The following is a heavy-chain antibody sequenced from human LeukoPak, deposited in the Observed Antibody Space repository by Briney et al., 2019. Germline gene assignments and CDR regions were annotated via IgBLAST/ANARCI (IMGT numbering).Heavy chain of an antibody. CDR1: GFTFTSSA. Sequence: TSVKVSCKASGFTFTSSAVQWVRQARGQRLEWIGWIVVGSGNTNYAQKFQERVTITRDMSTSTAYMELSSLRSEDTAVYYCAYNDESGSGSYYNRDYWGQGTLVTVPS. D-gene: IGHD3-10*01. CDR2: IVVGSGNT. V-gene: IGHV1-58*01. J-gene: IGHJ4*02. CDR3: AYNDESGSGSYYNRDY.